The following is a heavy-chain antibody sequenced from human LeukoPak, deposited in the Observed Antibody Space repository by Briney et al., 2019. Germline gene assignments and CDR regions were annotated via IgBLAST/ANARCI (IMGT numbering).Heavy chain of an antibody. Sequence: GGSLRLSCAASGFADSTDHMSWVRQAPGKGLEWVAISYSEEWVAISYSCGTSQYAESVKGRLTISRDNSRNTLSLQMNSLRAEDTALYYCVRVWELLFDQWGEGTLFTVSS. J-gene: IGHJ4*02. CDR3: VRVWELLFDQ. V-gene: IGHV3-53*01. D-gene: IGHD1-26*01. CDR2: SYSEEWVAISYSCGTS. CDR1: GFADSTDH.